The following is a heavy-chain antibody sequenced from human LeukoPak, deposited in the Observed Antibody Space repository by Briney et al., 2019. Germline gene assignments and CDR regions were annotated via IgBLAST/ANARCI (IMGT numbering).Heavy chain of an antibody. CDR3: ARVYNDLWFGELYFDY. CDR1: GFTFSSYA. Sequence: PGRSLRLSCAASGFTFSSYAMHWVRQAPGKGLEWVAVISYDGSNKYYADSVKGRFTISRDNSKNTLYLQMNSLRGEDTAVYYCARVYNDLWFGELYFDYWGQGTLVTVSS. CDR2: ISYDGSNK. V-gene: IGHV3-30-3*01. D-gene: IGHD3-10*01. J-gene: IGHJ4*02.